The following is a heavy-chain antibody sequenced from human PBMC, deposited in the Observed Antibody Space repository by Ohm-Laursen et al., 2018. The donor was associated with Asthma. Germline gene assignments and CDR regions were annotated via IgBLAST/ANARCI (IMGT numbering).Heavy chain of an antibody. V-gene: IGHV3-30-3*01. CDR3: ARGTWELLRNWYFDL. CDR1: GFTFSSYA. D-gene: IGHD1-26*01. J-gene: IGHJ2*01. Sequence: SLRLSCTASGFTFSSYAMHWVRQAPGKGLEWVAVISYDGSNKYYADSVKGRFTISRDNSKNTLYLQMNSLRAEDTAVYYCARGTWELLRNWYFDLWGRGTLVTVSS. CDR2: ISYDGSNK.